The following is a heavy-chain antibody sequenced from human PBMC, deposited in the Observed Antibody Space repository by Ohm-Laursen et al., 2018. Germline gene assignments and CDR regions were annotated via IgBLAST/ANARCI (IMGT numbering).Heavy chain of an antibody. V-gene: IGHV3-11*01. D-gene: IGHD6-13*01. CDR3: AKEYSSSWVRNGMDV. Sequence: SLRLSCAASGFTFSDYYMSWIRQAPGKGLEWVSYISSSGSTIYYADSVKGRFTISRDNAKNSLYLQMNSLRAEDTALYYCAKEYSSSWVRNGMDVWGQGTTVTVSS. J-gene: IGHJ6*02. CDR1: GFTFSDYY. CDR2: ISSSGSTI.